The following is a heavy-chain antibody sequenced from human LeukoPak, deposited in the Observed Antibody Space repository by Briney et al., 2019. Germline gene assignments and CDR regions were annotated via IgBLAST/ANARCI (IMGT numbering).Heavy chain of an antibody. J-gene: IGHJ2*01. Sequence: GRSLRLSCAASGFTFDDYAMHWVRQAPGKGLEWVSGISWNSGSIGYADSVKGRFTISRDYAKNSLYLQMNSLRAEDTAVYYCAREGFSGDDGIGYFDLWGRGTLVTVSS. CDR2: ISWNSGSI. CDR1: GFTFDDYA. D-gene: IGHD2-21*02. CDR3: AREGFSGDDGIGYFDL. V-gene: IGHV3-9*01.